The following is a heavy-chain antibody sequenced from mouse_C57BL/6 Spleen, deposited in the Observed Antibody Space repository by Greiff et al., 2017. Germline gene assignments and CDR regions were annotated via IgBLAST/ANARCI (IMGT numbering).Heavy chain of an antibody. Sequence: VQLQQSGAELVRPGSSVKMSCKTSGYTFTSYGINWVKQRPGQGLEWIGYIYIGNGYTEYHEKFKGKATLTSDTSSSTAYMQLSSLTSEDSAIYFCARWGYYGSSPYYFDYWGQGTTLTVSS. CDR3: ARWGYYGSSPYYFDY. J-gene: IGHJ2*01. V-gene: IGHV1-58*01. CDR2: IYIGNGYT. D-gene: IGHD1-1*01. CDR1: GYTFTSYG.